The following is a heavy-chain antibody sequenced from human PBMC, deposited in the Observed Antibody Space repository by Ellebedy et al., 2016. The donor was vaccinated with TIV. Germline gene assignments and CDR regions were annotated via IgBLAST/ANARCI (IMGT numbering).Heavy chain of an antibody. CDR1: GFTFSSYS. Sequence: GESLKISCAASGFTFSSYSMNWVRQAPGKGLEWVSSISSSGIYIYYADSVKGRFTISRDNAKNSLYLQMNSLRAEDTAVYYCARDLWELHFDYYFDSWGQGTLVTVSS. CDR2: ISSSGIYI. D-gene: IGHD1-26*01. CDR3: ARDLWELHFDYYFDS. V-gene: IGHV3-21*01. J-gene: IGHJ4*02.